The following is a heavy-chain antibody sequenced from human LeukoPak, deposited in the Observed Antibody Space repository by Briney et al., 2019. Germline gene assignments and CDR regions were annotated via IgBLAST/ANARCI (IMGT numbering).Heavy chain of an antibody. Sequence: SETLSLTCTVSGGSISSSSYYWGWIRQPPGKGLEWIGSIYYSGSTYYNPSLKSRVTISVDTSKNRFSLKLSSVTAADTAVYYCARRGHYDFWSGNKYYFDYWGQGTLVTVSS. CDR2: IYYSGST. CDR3: ARRGHYDFWSGNKYYFDY. D-gene: IGHD3-3*01. V-gene: IGHV4-39*01. CDR1: GGSISSSSYY. J-gene: IGHJ4*02.